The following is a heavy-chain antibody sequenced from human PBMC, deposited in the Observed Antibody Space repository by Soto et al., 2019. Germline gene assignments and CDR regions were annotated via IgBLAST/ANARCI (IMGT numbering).Heavy chain of an antibody. D-gene: IGHD4-4*01. CDR3: ARGISECRGSDDYSNYGWFDP. CDR2: IIPIFGTA. CDR1: EGTFSSYA. V-gene: IGHV1-69*01. Sequence: QVQLVQSGAEVKQPGSSLKVSCKASEGTFSSYAIRWVRQAPGQGLDWMGGIIPIFGTANYAQKFQGRVTITADESTSTAYMELSSLRSEDTAVYYCARGISECRGSDDYSNYGWFDPWGQGTLVTVSS. J-gene: IGHJ5*02.